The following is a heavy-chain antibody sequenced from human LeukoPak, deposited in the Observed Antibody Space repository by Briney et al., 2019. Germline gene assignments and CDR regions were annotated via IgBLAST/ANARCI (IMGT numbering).Heavy chain of an antibody. CDR3: AREKFYGVFDH. Sequence: GGSLRLSCAASGFIFSSYWMSWVRQAPGKGLEWVANIKQDGSEKYYVDSVKGRFTISRDNAKNSLYLQMNSLRAEDTAVYYCAREKFYGVFDHWGQGTLVTVSS. CDR1: GFIFSSYW. J-gene: IGHJ4*02. V-gene: IGHV3-7*03. D-gene: IGHD4-17*01. CDR2: IKQDGSEK.